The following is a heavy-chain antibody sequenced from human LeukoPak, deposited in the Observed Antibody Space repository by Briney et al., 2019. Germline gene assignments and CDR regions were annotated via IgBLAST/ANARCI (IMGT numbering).Heavy chain of an antibody. CDR1: GFTFSGSA. V-gene: IGHV3-73*01. D-gene: IGHD3-16*01. Sequence: GGSLRLSCAASGFTFSGSAMHWVRQASGKGLEWVGRIRSKANSYATAYAASVKGRFTISRDDSKNTAYLQMNSLKTEDTAVYYCSPQLYDYVWGRYFDYWGQGTLATVSS. J-gene: IGHJ4*02. CDR2: IRSKANSYAT. CDR3: SPQLYDYVWGRYFDY.